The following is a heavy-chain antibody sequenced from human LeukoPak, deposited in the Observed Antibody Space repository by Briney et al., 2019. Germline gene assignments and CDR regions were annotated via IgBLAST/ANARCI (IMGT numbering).Heavy chain of an antibody. CDR3: AKDPPRRSPLTGYFDY. D-gene: IGHD3-9*01. CDR1: GFTFSSYG. J-gene: IGHJ4*02. V-gene: IGHV3-30*02. CDR2: IRYDGSNK. Sequence: PGGSLRLSCAASGFTFSSYGMHWVRQAPGKGLEWVAFIRYDGSNKYYADSVKGRFTISRDNSKNTLYLQMNSLRAEDTAVYYCAKDPPRRSPLTGYFDYWGQGTLVTVSS.